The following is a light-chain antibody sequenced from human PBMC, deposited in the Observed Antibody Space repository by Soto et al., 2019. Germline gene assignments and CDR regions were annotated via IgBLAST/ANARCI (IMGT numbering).Light chain of an antibody. V-gene: IGKV3-11*02. Sequence: EMVLTQSPATLSLSPGDRATLSCRASQSVGRYLAWYQQRPGQAPRLLIYDSSNRVTGIPARFSGNGSGRDFTLTISSLEPEDFATYYCQQLNSYPPWTFGQGTKVEIK. J-gene: IGKJ1*01. CDR2: DSS. CDR1: QSVGRY. CDR3: QQLNSYPPWT.